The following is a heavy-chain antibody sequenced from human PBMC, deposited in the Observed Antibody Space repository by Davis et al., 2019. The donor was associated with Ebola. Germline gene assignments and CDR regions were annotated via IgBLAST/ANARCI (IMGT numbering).Heavy chain of an antibody. Sequence: PGGSLRLSCAASGFTFSSYSMNWVRQAPGKGLEWVSYISSSSSTIYYADSVKGRFTISRDNSKNTLYLQMNSLRAEDTAVYYCAKESIAARLGGYWGQGTLVTVSS. D-gene: IGHD6-6*01. CDR3: AKESIAARLGGY. V-gene: IGHV3-48*01. CDR1: GFTFSSYS. J-gene: IGHJ4*02. CDR2: ISSSSSTI.